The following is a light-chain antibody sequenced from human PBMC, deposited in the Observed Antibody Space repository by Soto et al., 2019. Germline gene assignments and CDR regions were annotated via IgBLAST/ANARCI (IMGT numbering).Light chain of an antibody. J-gene: IGKJ5*01. CDR2: DAS. Sequence: DIQMTQSPSSLAASVGDRVTITCQARQDINNYVNWYQQKPGKAPKLLIFDASTLKTGVPSRFSGSGSWTDFSFTISSLQPEYISTYYCQQSNDLVSFGQGTRLEIK. V-gene: IGKV1-33*01. CDR3: QQSNDLVS. CDR1: QDINNY.